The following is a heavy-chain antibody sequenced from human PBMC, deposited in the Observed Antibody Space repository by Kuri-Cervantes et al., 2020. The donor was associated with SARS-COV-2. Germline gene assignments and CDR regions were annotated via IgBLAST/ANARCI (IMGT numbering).Heavy chain of an antibody. V-gene: IGHV3-21*01. CDR3: ARDNSNPFFYYYYMDV. CDR2: ISSSSSYI. CDR1: GFTFSSYS. D-gene: IGHD4-11*01. J-gene: IGHJ6*03. Sequence: GESLKISCAASGFTFSSYSMNWVRQAPGKGLEWVSSISSSSSYIYYADSVKGRLTISRDNAKNSLYLQMNSLRAEDTAVYYCARDNSNPFFYYYYMDVWGKGTTVTVSS.